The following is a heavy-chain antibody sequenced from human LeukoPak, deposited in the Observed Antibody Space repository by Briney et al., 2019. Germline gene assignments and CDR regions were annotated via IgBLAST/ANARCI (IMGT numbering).Heavy chain of an antibody. D-gene: IGHD6-19*01. CDR1: GGFFSGYY. CDR2: INHSGST. V-gene: IGHV4-34*01. CDR3: ARTLIAVAFDY. Sequence: SETLSLTCAVYGGFFSGYYWSWIRQPPGKGLEWIGEINHSGSTNYNSSLKSRVTISVDTSKNQFSLKLSSVTAADTAVYYCARTLIAVAFDYWGQGTLVTVSS. J-gene: IGHJ4*02.